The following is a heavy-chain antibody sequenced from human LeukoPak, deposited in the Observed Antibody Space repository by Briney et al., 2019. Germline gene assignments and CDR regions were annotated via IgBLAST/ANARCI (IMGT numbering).Heavy chain of an antibody. V-gene: IGHV3-48*01. CDR1: GFTFSSYS. J-gene: IGHJ3*02. CDR2: ISSSSSTI. Sequence: GSLRLSCAASGFTFSSYSMNWVRQAPGKGLEWVSYISSSSSTIYYADSVKGRFTISRDNAKNSLYLQMNSLRAEDTAVYYCARDFGSYYYGSGIPTYAFDIWGQGTMVTVSS. CDR3: ARDFGSYYYGSGIPTYAFDI. D-gene: IGHD3-10*01.